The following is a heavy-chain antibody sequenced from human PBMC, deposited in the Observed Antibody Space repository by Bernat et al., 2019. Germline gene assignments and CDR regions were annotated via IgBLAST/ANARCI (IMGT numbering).Heavy chain of an antibody. CDR2: IRYDGRNK. D-gene: IGHD1-26*01. V-gene: IGHV3-30*02. CDR1: GFTFSSYG. CDR3: AKDGGSYYVDDY. J-gene: IGHJ4*02. Sequence: QVQLVESGGGVVQPGGSLRLSCAASGFTFSSYGMHWVRQAPGKGLAWVAFIRYDGRNKYHADSVKGRFTISRDNSKNTLYLQMNSLRAEDTAVYYCAKDGGSYYVDDYWGQGTLVTVSS.